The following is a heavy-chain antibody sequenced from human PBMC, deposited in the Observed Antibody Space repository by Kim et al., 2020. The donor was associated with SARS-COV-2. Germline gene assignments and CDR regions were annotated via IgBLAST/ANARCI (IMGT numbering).Heavy chain of an antibody. CDR2: VYSGGET. D-gene: IGHD4-17*01. Sequence: GGSLRLSCAASGITVSGNYMNWVRQAPGKGLEWVSVVYSGGETYYADSVKDRFSISRDISNNTLYLQLNSLRAEDTAVYYCARDPTGDNLHAFDIWGQGPMVTVSS. V-gene: IGHV3-66*01. CDR1: GITVSGNY. J-gene: IGHJ3*02. CDR3: ARDPTGDNLHAFDI.